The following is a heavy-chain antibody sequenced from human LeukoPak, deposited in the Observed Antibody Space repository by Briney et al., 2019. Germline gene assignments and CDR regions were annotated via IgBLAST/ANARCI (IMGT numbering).Heavy chain of an antibody. V-gene: IGHV1-2*02. J-gene: IGHJ4*02. Sequence: PEASVKVSCKASGYTFSGTGWYLYWLRQAPGQGLECMGWNYPYTGATHYAQKFQGRVAMTRDTSISTAYMELSRLRPDDTAVYYCARDGPAQMVDFDYWGQGTLVTVSS. D-gene: IGHD3-10*01. CDR2: NYPYTGAT. CDR1: GYTFSGTGWY. CDR3: ARDGPAQMVDFDY.